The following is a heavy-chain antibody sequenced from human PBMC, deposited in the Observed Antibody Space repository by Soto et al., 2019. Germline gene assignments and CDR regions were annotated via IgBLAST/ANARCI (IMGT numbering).Heavy chain of an antibody. J-gene: IGHJ4*02. CDR2: INPNSGGT. CDR1: GYTFTGYY. V-gene: IGHV1-2*04. D-gene: IGHD3-9*01. Sequence: ASVKVSCKASGYTFTGYYMHWVRQAPGQGLEWMGWINPNSGGTNYAQKFQGWVTMTRDTSISTAYMELSRLRSDDTAVYYCARAVRYFDWLHRYYFDYWGQGTLVTVSS. CDR3: ARAVRYFDWLHRYYFDY.